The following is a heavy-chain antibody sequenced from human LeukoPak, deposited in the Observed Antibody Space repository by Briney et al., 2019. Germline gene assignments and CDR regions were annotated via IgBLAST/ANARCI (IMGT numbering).Heavy chain of an antibody. CDR3: ARDTAYYDSSGYRDSEGFDY. Sequence: PGGSLRLSCAASGFTFSNYWMHWVRQAPGKGLEWVSYISGSAGTIYYADSVKGRFTISRDNAKNSLYLQMNSLRAEDTAVYYCARDTAYYDSSGYRDSEGFDYWGQGTLVTVSS. D-gene: IGHD3-22*01. J-gene: IGHJ4*02. CDR1: GFTFSNYW. CDR2: ISGSAGTI. V-gene: IGHV3-11*04.